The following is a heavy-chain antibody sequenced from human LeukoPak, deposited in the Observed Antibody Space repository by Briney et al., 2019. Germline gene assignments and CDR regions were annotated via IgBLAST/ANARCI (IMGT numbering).Heavy chain of an antibody. CDR1: GGSFSGYY. V-gene: IGHV4-34*01. Sequence: SETLSLTCAVYGGSFSGYYWSWIRQPPGKGLEWIGEINHSGSTNCNPSLKSRVTISVDTSKNQFSLKLSSVTAADTAVYYCARESYYGSGSLDYWGQGTLVTVSS. J-gene: IGHJ4*02. CDR2: INHSGST. CDR3: ARESYYGSGSLDY. D-gene: IGHD3-10*01.